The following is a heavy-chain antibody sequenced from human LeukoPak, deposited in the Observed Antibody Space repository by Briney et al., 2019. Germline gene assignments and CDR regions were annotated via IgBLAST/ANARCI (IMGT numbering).Heavy chain of an antibody. CDR3: VSESLMSGEDVLGNLRY. J-gene: IGHJ4*02. CDR2: ITWDSVKT. CDR1: GFSFDDYA. D-gene: IGHD3-16*01. V-gene: IGHV3-9*01. Sequence: GGSLRLSCAASGFSFDDYAMHWVRQAPGKGPEWVSGITWDSVKTGYVDSVKGRFTISRDNAKKSLYLQMNNLRPDDTAFYYCVSESLMSGEDVLGNLRYWGQGTLVSVSS.